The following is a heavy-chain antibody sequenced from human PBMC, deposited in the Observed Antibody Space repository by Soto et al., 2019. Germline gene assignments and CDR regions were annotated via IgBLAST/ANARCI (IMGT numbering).Heavy chain of an antibody. V-gene: IGHV2-26*01. D-gene: IGHD3-9*01. J-gene: IGHJ4*02. CDR3: ARMRKLRYFDCSHGPSLTAPFHY. Sequence: QVTLKESGPVLVKPTETLTLTCTVSGFPLSNARMGVSWIRQPPGKALEWLAHIFSNDEKSYSTSLKSRLTISKDTSKSQVVLTMTNMDPVDTTTYSCARMRKLRYFDCSHGPSLTAPFHYWVQGTLVTVSS. CDR1: GFPLSNARMG. CDR2: IFSNDEK.